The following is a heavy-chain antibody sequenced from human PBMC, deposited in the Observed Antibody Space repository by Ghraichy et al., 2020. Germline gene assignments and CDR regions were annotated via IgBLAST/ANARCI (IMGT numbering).Heavy chain of an antibody. CDR1: GGSISSYY. D-gene: IGHD1-26*01. J-gene: IGHJ3*02. V-gene: IGHV4-59*01. CDR2: IYYSGST. Sequence: SETLSLTCTVSGGSISSYYWSWIRQPPGKGLEWIGYIYYSGSTNYNPSLKSRVTISVDTSKNQFSLKLSSVTAADTAVYYCARGRFVMGATNPVPYIWGQGTMVTVSS. CDR3: ARGRFVMGATNPVPYI.